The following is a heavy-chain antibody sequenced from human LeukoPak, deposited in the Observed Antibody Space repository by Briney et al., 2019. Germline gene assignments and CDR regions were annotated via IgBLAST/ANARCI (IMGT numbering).Heavy chain of an antibody. D-gene: IGHD5-12*01. V-gene: IGHV3-48*02. CDR3: ARDRSSGYAGSFDY. Sequence: PGGSLRLSCAASGFSFSSYNMNCVRKAPGKGLEWVSYISSSSSTIYYADSVKGRFTISRDNAKNSLYLQMNSLRDEDTAVYYCARDRSSGYAGSFDYWGQGTLVTVSS. CDR1: GFSFSSYN. CDR2: ISSSSSTI. J-gene: IGHJ4*02.